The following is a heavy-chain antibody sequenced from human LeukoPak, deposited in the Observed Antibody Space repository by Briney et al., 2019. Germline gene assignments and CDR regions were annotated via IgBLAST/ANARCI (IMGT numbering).Heavy chain of an antibody. J-gene: IGHJ3*01. D-gene: IGHD6-6*01. CDR3: ARSSYSSSSSV. V-gene: IGHV3-7*03. CDR1: GFTFSGFW. Sequence: GSLRLSCAVSGFTFSGFWMSWSRQASGKGLEWVASINSDGSEGYYADVVKGRFTISRDNAKNSLYLQINSLRAEDTAVYYCARSSYSSSSSVWGQGTMVTVSS. CDR2: INSDGSEG.